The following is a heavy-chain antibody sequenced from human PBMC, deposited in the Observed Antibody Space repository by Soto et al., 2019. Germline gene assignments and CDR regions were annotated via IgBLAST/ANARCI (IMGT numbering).Heavy chain of an antibody. CDR1: GFTFSSYA. CDR2: ISGSSSST. CDR3: AKGSGYRNGGYYSYFDL. D-gene: IGHD6-19*01. Sequence: PGGSLRLSCAASGFTFSSYAMSWVRQAPGKGLEWVSTISGSSSSTYYADSVKGRFTISRDNSKNTLYLQMNSLRAEDTALYYCAKGSGYRNGGYYSYFDLWGRGTLVPVSP. V-gene: IGHV3-23*01. J-gene: IGHJ2*01.